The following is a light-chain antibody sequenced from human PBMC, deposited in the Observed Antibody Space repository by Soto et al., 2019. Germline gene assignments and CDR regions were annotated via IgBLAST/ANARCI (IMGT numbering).Light chain of an antibody. Sequence: SSELTQPPSVSVAPGETARITCGGDNIESKSVHWYQQRPGQAPVVVIYYDSDRPSGIPERFSGSNSGNTATLTISRVEAGDEADYYCQVWDNTSDHDVFGTGTKLTVL. J-gene: IGLJ1*01. CDR1: NIESKS. CDR3: QVWDNTSDHDV. V-gene: IGLV3-21*04. CDR2: YDS.